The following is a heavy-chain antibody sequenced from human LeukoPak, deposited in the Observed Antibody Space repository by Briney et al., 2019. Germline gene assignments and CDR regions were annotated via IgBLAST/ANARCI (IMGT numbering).Heavy chain of an antibody. V-gene: IGHV3-48*01. CDR1: GFAFSLYT. J-gene: IGHJ3*02. CDR3: ASTSRRYCSGGSCYPRGRLGGAFDI. CDR2: ISGGVSGGGKSI. D-gene: IGHD2-15*01. Sequence: GGSLRLSCAASGFAFSLYTMNWVRQAPGKGLEWLSYISGGVSGGGKSIYYAASVRGRFTISRDNAKNSLHLQMNSLRAEDSAVYYCASTSRRYCSGGSCYPRGRLGGAFDIWGQGTMVTVSS.